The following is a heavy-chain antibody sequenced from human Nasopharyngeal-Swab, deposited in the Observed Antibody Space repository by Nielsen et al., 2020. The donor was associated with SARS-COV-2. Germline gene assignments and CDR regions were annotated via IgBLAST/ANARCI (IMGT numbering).Heavy chain of an antibody. CDR1: GYTFTGYY. CDR3: ARVPRYCSSTSCYAEPYYYYYGMDV. D-gene: IGHD2-2*01. Sequence: ASVKVSCKASGYTFTGYYMHWVRQAPGQGLEWMGWINPNSGGTNYAQKFQGRVTMTRDTSISTAYTELSRLRSDDTAVYYCARVPRYCSSTSCYAEPYYYYYGMDVWGQGTTVTVSS. V-gene: IGHV1-2*02. CDR2: INPNSGGT. J-gene: IGHJ6*02.